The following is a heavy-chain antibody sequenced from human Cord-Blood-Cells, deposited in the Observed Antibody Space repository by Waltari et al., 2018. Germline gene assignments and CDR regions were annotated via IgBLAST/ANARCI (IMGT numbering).Heavy chain of an antibody. J-gene: IGHJ3*02. V-gene: IGHV3-53*04. CDR3: ARDRRAAGTAFDI. D-gene: IGHD6-13*01. CDR2: IYSGGST. Sequence: EVQLVESGGGLVQPGGSLRLSCEASGFPVRSNYMSWVRQAPGKGLEWVSVIYSGGSTYYADSVKGRFTISRHNSKNTLYLQMNSLRAEDTAVYYCARDRRAAGTAFDIWGQGTMVTVSS. CDR1: GFPVRSNY.